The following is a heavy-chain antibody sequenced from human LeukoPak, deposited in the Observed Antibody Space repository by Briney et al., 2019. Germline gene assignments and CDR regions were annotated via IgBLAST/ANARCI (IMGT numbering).Heavy chain of an antibody. Sequence: ASVKVSCKASGYTFPSYFMHWVRQAPGQGLEWMGIINPTGGSTTYAQKFQGRVTMTRDTSTSTVYMELSSLRSDDTAVYYCASGGYSYGSFYFDYWGQGTLVTVSS. V-gene: IGHV1-46*01. CDR3: ASGGYSYGSFYFDY. J-gene: IGHJ4*02. CDR1: GYTFPSYF. CDR2: INPTGGST. D-gene: IGHD5-18*01.